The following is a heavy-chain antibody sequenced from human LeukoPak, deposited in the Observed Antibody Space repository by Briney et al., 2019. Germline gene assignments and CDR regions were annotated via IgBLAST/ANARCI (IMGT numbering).Heavy chain of an antibody. CDR2: INHSVST. J-gene: IGHJ4*02. CDR3: ASAFNSSGYRSDY. D-gene: IGHD3-22*01. Sequence: SETLSLTCAVYVESFSGYYWSCIRQPLGKGREWIGEINHSVSTNYNPSLKSRVTISVDTSKNQFSLKLSSVTAAETAVYYCASAFNSSGYRSDYWGQGTLVTVSS. CDR1: VESFSGYY. V-gene: IGHV4-34*01.